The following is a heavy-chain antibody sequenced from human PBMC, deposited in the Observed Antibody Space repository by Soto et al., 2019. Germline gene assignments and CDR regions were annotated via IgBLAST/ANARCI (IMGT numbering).Heavy chain of an antibody. J-gene: IGHJ6*02. CDR1: GYTFTDYY. CDR2: INPHSGST. V-gene: IGHV1-2*02. Sequence: ASVKVSCKASGYTFTDYYIHWVRQAPGQGLEWMGWINPHSGSTNYAQKFQGRVTMTRDTSISTAYMEQSRLRSDDTAVYYCARERIPAPKLDDNYFYALDVWGQGTTVTVSS. CDR3: ARERIPAPKLDDNYFYALDV.